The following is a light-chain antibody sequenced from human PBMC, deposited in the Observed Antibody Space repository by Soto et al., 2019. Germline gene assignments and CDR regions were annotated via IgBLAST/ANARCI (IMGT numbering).Light chain of an antibody. V-gene: IGKV1-8*01. J-gene: IGKJ2*01. CDR1: QDISSY. Sequence: AIRMTQSPSSFSASTGDRVTITCRASQDISSYLAWYQQKVGKAPKLLIYAAATLQRGAPSRFSGSGSGTDFTLTISRLQSEDFATYYCQQYFSYPYTFDQGTKLEI. CDR3: QQYFSYPYT. CDR2: AAA.